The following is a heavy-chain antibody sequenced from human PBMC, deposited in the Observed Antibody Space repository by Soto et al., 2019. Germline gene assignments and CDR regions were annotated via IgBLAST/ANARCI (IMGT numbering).Heavy chain of an antibody. Sequence: SETLPLTCTVSGVSISSYYWILIRQPTGKGLEWIGYIYHSGSTNYNPSLKSRVTISVDTSKNQFSLKLGSVTAADTAVYYCARGAYGCSGGSCYSRRNYYYGMDVWGQGTTVTVSS. D-gene: IGHD2-15*01. V-gene: IGHV4-59*12. CDR3: ARGAYGCSGGSCYSRRNYYYGMDV. CDR1: GVSISSYY. J-gene: IGHJ6*02. CDR2: IYHSGST.